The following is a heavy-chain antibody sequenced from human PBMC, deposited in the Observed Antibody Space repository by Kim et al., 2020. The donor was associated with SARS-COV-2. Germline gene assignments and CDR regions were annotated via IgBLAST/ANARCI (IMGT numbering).Heavy chain of an antibody. D-gene: IGHD1-1*01. Sequence: DTDYAGSVKGRFTISRENAKNSFFLQMNSLRAGDTAVYYCARGNVGAFDIWGQGTMVTVSS. V-gene: IGHV3-13*01. CDR3: ARGNVGAFDI. CDR2: DT. J-gene: IGHJ3*02.